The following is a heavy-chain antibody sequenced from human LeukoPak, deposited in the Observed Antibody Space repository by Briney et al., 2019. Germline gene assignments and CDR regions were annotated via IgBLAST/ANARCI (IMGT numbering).Heavy chain of an antibody. J-gene: IGHJ4*02. V-gene: IGHV3-23*01. CDR1: GFS. CDR3: TRDHGVGATDIDY. CDR2: ISGSGGST. Sequence: GGSLRLSCAASGFSMSWVRQAPGKGLEWVSAISGSGGSTYYAGSVKGRFTISRDNSKNTLYLQMNSLRAEDTAVYYCTRDHGVGATDIDYWGQGTLVTVSS. D-gene: IGHD1-26*01.